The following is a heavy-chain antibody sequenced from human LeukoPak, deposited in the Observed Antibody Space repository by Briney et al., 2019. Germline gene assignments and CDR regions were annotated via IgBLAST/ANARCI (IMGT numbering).Heavy chain of an antibody. J-gene: IGHJ4*02. Sequence: TSETLSLTCTVSGGSISSYYWSWIRQPPGKGLEWLGYISYSGSTNYNPSLKSRVTISVDTSKNQFSLKLSSVTAADTAVYYCARSRPYSSGWYKSSAYFDYWGQGTLVTVSS. CDR3: ARSRPYSSGWYKSSAYFDY. CDR2: ISYSGST. CDR1: GGSISSYY. D-gene: IGHD6-19*01. V-gene: IGHV4-59*12.